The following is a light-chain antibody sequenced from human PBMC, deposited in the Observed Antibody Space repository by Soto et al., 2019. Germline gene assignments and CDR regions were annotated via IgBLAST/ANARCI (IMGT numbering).Light chain of an antibody. CDR2: DAS. Sequence: EIVLTQSPANLSLSPGERATLSCRASQSVSNYLTWYQQKPGQAPRLLIYDASNRATDIPARFSGSGSGTDFTLTISSLEPEDFAVYYCQQRSNWPPITFGQGTRLEI. CDR3: QQRSNWPPIT. J-gene: IGKJ5*01. V-gene: IGKV3-11*01. CDR1: QSVSNY.